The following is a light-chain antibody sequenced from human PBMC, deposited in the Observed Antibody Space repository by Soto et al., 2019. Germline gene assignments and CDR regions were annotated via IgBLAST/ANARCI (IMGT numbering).Light chain of an antibody. CDR2: EVS. J-gene: IGLJ1*01. V-gene: IGLV2-14*01. Sequence: QSALTQPASVSGSPGQSITIPCTGTSSDVGGHNYVSWYQHHPGIAPKLMIYEVSNRPSGVSDRFSGSKSGNTASLTISGLQAADEADYYCNSYTSSGTYVFGTGTKLTVL. CDR3: NSYTSSGTYV. CDR1: SSDVGGHNY.